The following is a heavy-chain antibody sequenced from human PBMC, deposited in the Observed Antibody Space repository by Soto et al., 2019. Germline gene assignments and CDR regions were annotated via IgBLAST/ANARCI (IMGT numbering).Heavy chain of an antibody. Sequence: ASVKVSCKASGGTFSSYAISWVRQAPGQGLEWMGGIIPIFGTANYAQKFQGRVTITADESTSTAYMELSSLRSEDTAVYYCARDNSSGWDVYFHYWGQGTLVTGSS. J-gene: IGHJ4*02. D-gene: IGHD6-19*01. CDR1: GGTFSSYA. CDR3: ARDNSSGWDVYFHY. CDR2: IIPIFGTA. V-gene: IGHV1-69*13.